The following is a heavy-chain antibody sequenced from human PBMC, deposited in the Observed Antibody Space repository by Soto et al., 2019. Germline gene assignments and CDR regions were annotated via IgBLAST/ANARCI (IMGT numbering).Heavy chain of an antibody. CDR3: AIVRFGELV. D-gene: IGHD3-10*01. V-gene: IGHV3-23*01. Sequence: EVQLLESGGGLVQPGGSLRLSCAASGFTFSSYAMSWVRQAPGKGLEWVSIIGVGGGDRYYPESVKGRFTISRDNSRDTLYLELNRLRDEDTAVYYCAIVRFGELVWGQGTLVTVSS. J-gene: IGHJ4*02. CDR2: IGVGGGDR. CDR1: GFTFSSYA.